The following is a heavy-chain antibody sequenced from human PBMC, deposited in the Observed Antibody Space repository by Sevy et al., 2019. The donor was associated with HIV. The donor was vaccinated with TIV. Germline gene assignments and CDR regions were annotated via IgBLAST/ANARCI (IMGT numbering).Heavy chain of an antibody. CDR3: ARRNDFAI. J-gene: IGHJ3*02. CDR1: GGSINSDH. Sequence: SETLSLTCTVSGGSINSDHWNWIRQPPGKGLEWIGYVYYIGGTNYNPSLKNRVTISVDRTKNQFSLKLTSLTAADTAGYYCARRNDFAIWGQGTMVTVSS. CDR2: VYYIGGT. V-gene: IGHV4-59*12.